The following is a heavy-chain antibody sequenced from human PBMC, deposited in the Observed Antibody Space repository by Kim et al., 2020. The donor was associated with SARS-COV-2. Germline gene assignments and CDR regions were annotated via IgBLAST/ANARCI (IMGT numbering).Heavy chain of an antibody. CDR1: GFTFSSYA. D-gene: IGHD3-10*01. Sequence: GGSLRLSCAASGFTFSSYAMSWVRQSPGKGLEWVSAISGSGGSTYYADSVKGRFTISRDNSKNTLYLQMNSLRAEDTAVYYCAKDGVGYGSGSYYGWGQGTLVTVSS. J-gene: IGHJ4*02. V-gene: IGHV3-23*01. CDR2: ISGSGGST. CDR3: AKDGVGYGSGSYYG.